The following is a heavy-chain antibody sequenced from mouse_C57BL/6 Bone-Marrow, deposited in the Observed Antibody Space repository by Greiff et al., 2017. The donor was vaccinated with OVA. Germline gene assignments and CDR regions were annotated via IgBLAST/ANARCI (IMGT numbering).Heavy chain of an antibody. CDR2: ISDGGSYT. CDR3: ARDSKGY. V-gene: IGHV5-4*01. D-gene: IGHD2-5*01. Sequence: EVMLVESGGGLVKPGGSLKLSCAASGFTFSSYAMSWVRQTPEKRLEWVATISDGGSYTYYPDNVKGRFTISRDNAKNNLYLQMSHLKSEDTAMYYCARDSKGYWGQGTTLTVSS. CDR1: GFTFSSYA. J-gene: IGHJ2*01.